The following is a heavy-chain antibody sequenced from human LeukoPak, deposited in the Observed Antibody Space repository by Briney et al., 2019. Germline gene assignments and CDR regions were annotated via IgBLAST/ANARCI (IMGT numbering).Heavy chain of an antibody. V-gene: IGHV4-39*01. J-gene: IGHJ4*02. CDR3: ARAYYSSGWSLPFDY. CDR1: GGSISSSSYY. D-gene: IGHD6-19*01. CDR2: IYYSGST. Sequence: PSETLSLTCTVSGGSISSSSYYWGWIRQPPGKGLEWIGSIYYSGSTYYNPSLKSRVTISVDTSKNQFSLKLSSVTAADTAVYYCARAYYSSGWSLPFDYWGQGTLVTVSS.